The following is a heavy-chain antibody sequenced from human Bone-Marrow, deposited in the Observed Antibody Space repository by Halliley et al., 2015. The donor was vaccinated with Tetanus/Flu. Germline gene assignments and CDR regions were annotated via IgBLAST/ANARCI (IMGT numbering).Heavy chain of an antibody. CDR3: ARNVAVTPLGY. D-gene: IGHD2-21*02. J-gene: IGHJ4*02. V-gene: IGHV3-66*01. Sequence: KGPEGVSVIYSIGTPRYADSVNGRFAISRDNAKNTVYRQMNGLSVDDTAVYYCARNVAVTPLGYWGQGTLVTVSS. CDR2: IYSIGTP.